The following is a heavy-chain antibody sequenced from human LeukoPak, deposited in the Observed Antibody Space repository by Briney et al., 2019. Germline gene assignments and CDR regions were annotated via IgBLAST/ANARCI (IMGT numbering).Heavy chain of an antibody. CDR3: ARARIQLWSDY. Sequence: PGGSLRLSCAASGFTFSIYSINWVRQAPGKGLEWVSFITGNSNYIYYADSVKGRFTISRDNAKNSLYLQMNSLRAEDTAVYYCARARIQLWSDYWGQGTLVTVSS. D-gene: IGHD5-18*01. CDR2: ITGNSNYI. J-gene: IGHJ4*02. V-gene: IGHV3-21*01. CDR1: GFTFSIYS.